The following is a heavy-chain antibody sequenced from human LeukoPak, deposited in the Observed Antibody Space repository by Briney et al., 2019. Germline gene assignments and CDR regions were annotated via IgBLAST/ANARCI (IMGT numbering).Heavy chain of an antibody. V-gene: IGHV1-69*05. CDR2: IIPIFGTA. CDR1: GGTFSSYA. CDR3: ARAGSLSVPAYNWFDP. D-gene: IGHD3-10*01. Sequence: SVKVSCKASGGTFSSYAISWVRQAPGQGLEWMGGIIPIFGTADYAQKFQGRVTITTDESTSTAYMELSSLRSEDTAVYYCARAGSLSVPAYNWFDPWGQGTLVTVSS. J-gene: IGHJ5*02.